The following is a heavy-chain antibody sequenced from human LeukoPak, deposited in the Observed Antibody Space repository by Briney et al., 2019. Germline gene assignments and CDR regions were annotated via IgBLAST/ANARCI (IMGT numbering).Heavy chain of an antibody. CDR3: ARWCCGGSCYQGLE. J-gene: IGHJ4*02. CDR2: ISWNSGSI. V-gene: IGHV3-9*01. CDR1: GFTFDDYA. Sequence: PGRSLRLSCAASGFTFDDYAMNWVRQAPGKGLEWVSGISWNSGSIGYADSVKGRFTISRDNAKNSLYLQMNSLRAEDTALYYCARWCCGGSCYQGLEWGEGALVTVSS. D-gene: IGHD2-15*01.